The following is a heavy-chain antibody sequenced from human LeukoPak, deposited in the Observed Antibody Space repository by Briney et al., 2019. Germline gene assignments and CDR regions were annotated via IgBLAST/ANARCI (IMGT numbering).Heavy chain of an antibody. J-gene: IGHJ6*02. D-gene: IGHD2-2*01. V-gene: IGHV3-21*01. Sequence: PGGSLRLSCAASGFTFSSYSMNWVRQAPGKGLEWVSSISSSSSYIYYADSVKGRFTISRDNAKNSLYLQMNSLRAEDTAVYYCARDGCSSTSCYRIYYYGMDVWGQGTTVTVSS. CDR2: ISSSSSYI. CDR1: GFTFSSYS. CDR3: ARDGCSSTSCYRIYYYGMDV.